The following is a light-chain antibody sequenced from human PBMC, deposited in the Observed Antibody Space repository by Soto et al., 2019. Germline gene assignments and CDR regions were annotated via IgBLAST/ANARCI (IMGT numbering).Light chain of an antibody. CDR3: KQYNRRG. Sequence: DIQMTQSPSTLSASVGDRVTITCRASQSISSWLAWYQQKPGKAPKLMIYDASSLESGVPSSFSGSGSGTEFPLTISILKPDDFATYCCKQYNRRGFGQGTKVEIK. CDR2: DAS. V-gene: IGKV1-5*01. CDR1: QSISSW. J-gene: IGKJ1*01.